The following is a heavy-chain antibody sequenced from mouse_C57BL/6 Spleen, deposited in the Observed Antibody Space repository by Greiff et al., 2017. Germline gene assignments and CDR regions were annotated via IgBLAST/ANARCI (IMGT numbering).Heavy chain of an antibody. D-gene: IGHD1-1*01. Sequence: DVKLVESGGDLVKPGGSLKLSCAASGFTFSSYGMSWVRQTPDKRLEWVATISSGGSYTYYPDSVKGRFTISRDNAKNTLYLQMSSLKSEDTAMYYCARHYGSSYRDWYFDVWGTGTTVTVSS. CDR1: GFTFSSYG. V-gene: IGHV5-6*02. CDR2: ISSGGSYT. CDR3: ARHYGSSYRDWYFDV. J-gene: IGHJ1*03.